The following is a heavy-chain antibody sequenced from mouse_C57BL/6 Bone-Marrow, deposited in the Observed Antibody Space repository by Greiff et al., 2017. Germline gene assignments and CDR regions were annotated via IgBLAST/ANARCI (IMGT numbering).Heavy chain of an antibody. CDR3: ARGAGSSGFDY. J-gene: IGHJ2*01. CDR2: IDPSDSYT. CDR1: GYTFTSYW. V-gene: IGHV1-69*01. D-gene: IGHD1-1*01. Sequence: QVQLQQPGAELVMPGASVKLSCKASGYTFTSYWMHWVKQRPGQGLEWIGEIDPSDSYTNYNQKFKGKSTLTVDKSSSTAYMQLSSLTSEDSAVYYCARGAGSSGFDYWGQGTTLTVSS.